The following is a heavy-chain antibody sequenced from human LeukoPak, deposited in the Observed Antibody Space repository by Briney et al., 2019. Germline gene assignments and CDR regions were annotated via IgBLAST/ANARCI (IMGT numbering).Heavy chain of an antibody. CDR3: ARGQLIGAFGRYYFDY. Sequence: SETLSLTCTVSGGSISSYYWSWIRQPAGKGLEWIGRIYTSGSTNYNPPLQSRVTMSVDTSKNQFSLKLSSVTAADTAVYYCARGQLIGAFGRYYFDYWGQGTLVTVSS. CDR2: IYTSGST. CDR1: GGSISSYY. J-gene: IGHJ4*02. D-gene: IGHD6-13*01. V-gene: IGHV4-4*07.